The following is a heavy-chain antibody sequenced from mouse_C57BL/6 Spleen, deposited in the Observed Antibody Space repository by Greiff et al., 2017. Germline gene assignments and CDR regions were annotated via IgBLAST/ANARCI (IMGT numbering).Heavy chain of an antibody. D-gene: IGHD2-4*01. V-gene: IGHV1-82*01. CDR3: ARSPLYYDYDGGFAY. J-gene: IGHJ3*01. CDR2: IYPGDGDT. CDR1: GYAFSSSW. Sequence: VQLQESGPELVKPGASVKISCKASGYAFSSSWMNWVKQRPGKGLEWIGRIYPGDGDTNYNGKFKGKATLTADKSSSTAYMQLSSLTSEDSAVYFCARSPLYYDYDGGFAYWGQGTLVTVSA.